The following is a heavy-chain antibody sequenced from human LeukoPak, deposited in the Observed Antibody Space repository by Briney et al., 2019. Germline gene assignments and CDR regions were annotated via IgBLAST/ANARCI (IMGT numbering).Heavy chain of an antibody. D-gene: IGHD2-21*02. Sequence: GGSLRLSCAASGFTFSSYEMNWVRQAPGKGLEWVSYISSSGSTIYYADSVKGRFTISRDNAKNSLYLQMNSLRAEDTAAYYCARIQGDSVSIWGQGTLVTVSS. J-gene: IGHJ4*02. CDR1: GFTFSSYE. CDR3: ARIQGDSVSI. V-gene: IGHV3-48*03. CDR2: ISSSGSTI.